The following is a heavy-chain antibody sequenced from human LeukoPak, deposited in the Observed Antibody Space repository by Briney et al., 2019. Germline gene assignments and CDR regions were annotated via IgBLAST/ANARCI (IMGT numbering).Heavy chain of an antibody. D-gene: IGHD1-26*01. V-gene: IGHV5-51*01. J-gene: IGHJ4*02. Sequence: GESLKFSCKGSGYSSTSYWIGWGRQMPGKGLEWTGIIYPGDSDTRYSPSFQGQVTISADKSISTAYLQRSSLKASDTAKYYCARRPWDEWDYLGQRTLVTVSS. CDR1: GYSSTSYW. CDR2: IYPGDSDT. CDR3: ARRPWDEWDY.